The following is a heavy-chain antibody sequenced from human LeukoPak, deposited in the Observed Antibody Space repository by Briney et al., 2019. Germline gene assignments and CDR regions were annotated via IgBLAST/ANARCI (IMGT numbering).Heavy chain of an antibody. CDR1: GLAVSNSY. D-gene: IGHD3-10*01. CDR3: AKSSYGSGTALDL. V-gene: IGHV3-53*01. J-gene: IGHJ5*02. CDR2: IYKSGNT. Sequence: PGGSLRLSCAASGLAVSNSYMSWARQAPGKGLEWVSVIYKSGNTYYADSLKGRFTISRDSSENTLYLQMNSLSAEDTAMYYCAKSSYGSGTALDLWGQEPWSPSPQ.